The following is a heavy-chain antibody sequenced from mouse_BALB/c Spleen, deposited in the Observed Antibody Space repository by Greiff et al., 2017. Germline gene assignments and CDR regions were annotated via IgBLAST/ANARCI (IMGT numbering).Heavy chain of an antibody. D-gene: IGHD1-1*02. CDR1: GYTFTSYW. V-gene: IGHV1-7*01. Sequence: QVQLQQSGAELAKPGASVKMSCKASGYTFTSYWMHWVKQRPGQGLEWIGYINPSTGYTEYNQKFKDKATLTADKSSSTAYMQLSSLTSEDSAVYYCARRGYGAYYYAMDYWGQGTSVTVSS. CDR2: INPSTGYT. CDR3: ARRGYGAYYYAMDY. J-gene: IGHJ4*01.